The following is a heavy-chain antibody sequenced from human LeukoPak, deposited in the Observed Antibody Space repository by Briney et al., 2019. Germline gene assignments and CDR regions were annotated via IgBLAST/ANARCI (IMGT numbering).Heavy chain of an antibody. J-gene: IGHJ4*02. V-gene: IGHV1-2*06. D-gene: IGHD2-15*01. Sequence: ASVKVSCKASGYTFTGCYIHYVRQAPGQGLEWMGRIDPYSGDTNYAQKFQGRVTMARDTSISTAYMELSRLRSDDTAVFYCARSKKFCRGGSCDFDYWGQGTLLTVSS. CDR1: GYTFTGCY. CDR3: ARSKKFCRGGSCDFDY. CDR2: IDPYSGDT.